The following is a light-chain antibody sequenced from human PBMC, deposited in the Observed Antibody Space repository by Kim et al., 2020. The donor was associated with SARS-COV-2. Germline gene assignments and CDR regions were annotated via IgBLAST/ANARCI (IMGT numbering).Light chain of an antibody. J-gene: IGLJ2*01. Sequence: QSALTQPASVSGSPGQSITISCTGTSSDVGGYNYVSWYQQHPGKAPKLMIYDVSKRPSGVSNRFSGPKSGNTASLTISGLQAEDEADYYCSSYTSSSTSFGGGTQLTVL. CDR2: DVS. V-gene: IGLV2-14*01. CDR1: SSDVGGYNY. CDR3: SSYTSSSTS.